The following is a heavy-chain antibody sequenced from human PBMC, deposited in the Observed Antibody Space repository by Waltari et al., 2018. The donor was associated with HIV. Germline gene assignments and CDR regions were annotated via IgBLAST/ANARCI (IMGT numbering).Heavy chain of an antibody. Sequence: EVQLVESGGGLVQPGRSLRLSCTASGFTFGDYVMSWFRQAPGKGLGWVGLIRSKAYGGTTEYAASVKGRFTISGDDSKSIAYLQMNSLKTEDTAVYYCTRDGLYYDFWSGYPGYWGQGTLVTVSS. CDR3: TRDGLYYDFWSGYPGY. V-gene: IGHV3-49*03. J-gene: IGHJ4*02. D-gene: IGHD3-3*01. CDR2: IRSKAYGGTT. CDR1: GFTFGDYV.